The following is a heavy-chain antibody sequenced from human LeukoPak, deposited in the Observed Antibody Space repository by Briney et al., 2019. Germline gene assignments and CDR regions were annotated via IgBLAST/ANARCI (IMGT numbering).Heavy chain of an antibody. Sequence: ASVTVSCKASGYTFTSYGISWVRQAPGQGRGWMGWISAYNGNTNYAQKLQGRVTMTTDTSTSTAYMELRSLRSDDTAVYYCARWACSGGSCYINYYGMDVWGQGTTVTVSS. CDR3: ARWACSGGSCYINYYGMDV. CDR1: GYTFTSYG. V-gene: IGHV1-18*01. D-gene: IGHD2-15*01. CDR2: ISAYNGNT. J-gene: IGHJ6*02.